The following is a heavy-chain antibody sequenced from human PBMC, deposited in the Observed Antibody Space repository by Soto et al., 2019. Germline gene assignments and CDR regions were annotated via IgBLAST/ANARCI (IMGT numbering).Heavy chain of an antibody. V-gene: IGHV3-33*01. D-gene: IGHD6-19*01. CDR3: ARCGYSAGWTYGMDV. J-gene: IGHJ6*02. CDR2: IWYDGSNK. CDR1: GFTFNTYG. Sequence: QVQLVESGGGEVQPGRSLRLSCAASGFTFNTYGMHWVRQAPGKGLEWVAVIWYDGSNKYYADSVKGRFTIFRDNSQNTLYMEMISLSAEYTAVYHCARCGYSAGWTYGMDVWGQGTTVTVS.